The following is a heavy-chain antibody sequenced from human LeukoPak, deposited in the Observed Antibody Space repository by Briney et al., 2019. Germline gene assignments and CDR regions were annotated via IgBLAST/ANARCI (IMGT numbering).Heavy chain of an antibody. D-gene: IGHD3-10*01. J-gene: IGHJ4*02. CDR3: ARGLRYYGSGTDY. CDR1: GGSFGGYY. CDR2: INHSGST. V-gene: IGHV4-34*01. Sequence: SETLSLTCAVYGGSFGGYYWSWIRQPPGKGLEWIGEINHSGSTNYNPSLKSRVTISVDTSKNQFSLKLSSVTAADTAVYYCARGLRYYGSGTDYWGQGTLVTVSS.